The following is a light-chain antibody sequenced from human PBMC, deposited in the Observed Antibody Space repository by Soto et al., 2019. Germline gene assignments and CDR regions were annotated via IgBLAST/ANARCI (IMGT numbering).Light chain of an antibody. CDR1: SSDVGGYSY. V-gene: IGLV2-11*01. Sequence: QSVLTQPHSVSGAAGQAVTISCTGTSSDVGGYSYVSWYQQHPGKAPELIIYDVTERPSGVPDRFSGSKSGNTASLTISGLQAEDEADYYCCSYTGSYSYVFGIGTKATV. CDR2: DVT. CDR3: CSYTGSYSYV. J-gene: IGLJ1*01.